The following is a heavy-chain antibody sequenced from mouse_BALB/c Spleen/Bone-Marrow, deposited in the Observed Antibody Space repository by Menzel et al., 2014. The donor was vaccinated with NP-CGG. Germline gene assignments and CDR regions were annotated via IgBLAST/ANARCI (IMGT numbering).Heavy chain of an antibody. CDR3: ASMITTAWFAY. D-gene: IGHD2-4*01. J-gene: IGHJ3*01. Sequence: QVQLQQSGPGLVAPSQSLSITCTVSGFSLTSYGVHWVRRPPGKGLEWLGVIWAGGSTNYNSALMSRLSISKDNSKSRVFLKMNSLQTDDTAMYYCASMITTAWFAYWGQGTLVTVSA. CDR2: IWAGGST. V-gene: IGHV2-9*02. CDR1: GFSLTSYG.